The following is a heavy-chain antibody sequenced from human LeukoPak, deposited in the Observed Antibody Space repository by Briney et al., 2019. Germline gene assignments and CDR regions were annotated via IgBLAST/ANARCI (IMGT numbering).Heavy chain of an antibody. CDR1: GFTFSSYS. Sequence: GGSLRLSCATSGFTFSSYSMNWVRQAPGKGLEWVSAISGSGGSTYYADSVKGRFTISRDNSKNTLYLQMNSLRAEDTAVYYCAKALYDTTGGGYWGQGTLVTVSS. D-gene: IGHD2-8*02. CDR2: ISGSGGST. J-gene: IGHJ4*02. V-gene: IGHV3-23*01. CDR3: AKALYDTTGGGY.